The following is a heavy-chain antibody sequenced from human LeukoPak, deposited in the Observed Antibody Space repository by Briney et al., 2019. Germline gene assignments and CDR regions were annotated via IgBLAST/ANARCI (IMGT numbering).Heavy chain of an antibody. V-gene: IGHV4-39*01. J-gene: IGHJ5*02. Sequence: SETLSLTCTVSGGSISSSSYYWGWIRQPPGKGLEWIGSIYYSGSTYYNPSLKSRVTISVDTSKNQFSLKLSSVTAADTAVYYCARRRDCGGDCPYNWFDPWGQGTLVTVSS. CDR3: ARRRDCGGDCPYNWFDP. D-gene: IGHD2-21*02. CDR1: GGSISSSSYY. CDR2: IYYSGST.